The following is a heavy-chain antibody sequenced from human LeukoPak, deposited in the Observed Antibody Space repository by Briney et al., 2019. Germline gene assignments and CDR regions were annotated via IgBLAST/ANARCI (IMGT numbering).Heavy chain of an antibody. CDR1: GFTFSSYW. J-gene: IGHJ4*02. CDR3: AKDRSGRFDY. V-gene: IGHV3-74*01. Sequence: GGSLRLSCTASGFTFSSYWMHWVRQAPGKGLVWVSRINTDGSSTSYADSVKGRFTISRDNPKNTLYLQMNSLRAEDTAVYYCAKDRSGRFDYWGQGTLVTVSS. CDR2: INTDGSST. D-gene: IGHD3-10*01.